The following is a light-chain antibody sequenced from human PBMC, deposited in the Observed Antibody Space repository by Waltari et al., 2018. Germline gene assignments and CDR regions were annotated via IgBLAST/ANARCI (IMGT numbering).Light chain of an antibody. CDR2: DNN. CDR3: QSYDSSLRGPVV. J-gene: IGLJ2*01. Sequence: QSVLTQQPSVSGAPGQRVTLSCHGSSSNIGERNDVHWYQQLPGTAPKLLIYDNNYRPSGVPDRFSGSKSGTSASLAITGLQAEDEADYHCQSYDSSLRGPVVFGGGTKLTVL. V-gene: IGLV1-40*01. CDR1: SSNIGERND.